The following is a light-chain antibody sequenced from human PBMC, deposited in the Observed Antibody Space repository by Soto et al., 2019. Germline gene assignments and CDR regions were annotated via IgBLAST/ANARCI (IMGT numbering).Light chain of an antibody. J-gene: IGKJ2*01. CDR1: QTVTGA. Sequence: EIVMTQSPATLSVSPGERATLSCRASQTVTGALAWYQQKPGQAPRLLLYGASTRATGVPDRFSGSGSGTDFTLTISSRQSEDFAVYYCQQYNDWPPYTFGQGTNVEIK. CDR3: QQYNDWPPYT. CDR2: GAS. V-gene: IGKV3-15*01.